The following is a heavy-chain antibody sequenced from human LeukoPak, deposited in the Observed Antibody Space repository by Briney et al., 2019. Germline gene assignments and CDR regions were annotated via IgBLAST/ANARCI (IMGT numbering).Heavy chain of an antibody. Sequence: PGGSLRLSCAASGFTFSSYAMIWVRQAPGKGLEWVSGISGSGDSTYYADSVKGRFTISRDNSKNTLYLQVNSLRAEDTAVYSCAMGSGINHCQWFNPWGQGTLVTVSS. D-gene: IGHD3-10*01. J-gene: IGHJ5*02. V-gene: IGHV3-23*01. CDR3: AMGSGINHCQWFNP. CDR1: GFTFSSYA. CDR2: ISGSGDST.